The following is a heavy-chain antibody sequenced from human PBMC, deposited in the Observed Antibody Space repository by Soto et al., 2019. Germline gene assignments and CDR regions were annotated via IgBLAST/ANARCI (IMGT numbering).Heavy chain of an antibody. CDR2: ISGSGGST. CDR3: ARDPSGSGPDFDY. CDR1: GFTFSSYA. V-gene: IGHV3-23*01. J-gene: IGHJ4*02. Sequence: GGSLRLSCAASGFTFSSYAMSWVRQAPGKGLEWVSSISGSGGSTNYADSVKGRITISRDNSKNTLYVQMNSLRAEDTAVYYCARDPSGSGPDFDYWGQGTLVTVSS. D-gene: IGHD3-10*01.